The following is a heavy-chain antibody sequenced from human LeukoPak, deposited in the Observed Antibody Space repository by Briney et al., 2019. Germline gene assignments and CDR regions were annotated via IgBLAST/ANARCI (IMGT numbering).Heavy chain of an antibody. D-gene: IGHD3-3*01. Sequence: SETLSLTCTVSGGSISSSSYYWGWIRQPPGKGLEWIGGIYYSGSTYYNPSLKSRVTISVDTSKNQFSLKLSSVTAADTAVYYCARTGSYETFDPWGQGTLVTVSS. CDR2: IYYSGST. CDR1: GGSISSSSYY. J-gene: IGHJ5*02. V-gene: IGHV4-39*07. CDR3: ARTGSYETFDP.